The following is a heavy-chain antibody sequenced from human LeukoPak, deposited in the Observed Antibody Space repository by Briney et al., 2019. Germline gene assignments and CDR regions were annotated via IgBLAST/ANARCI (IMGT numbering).Heavy chain of an antibody. D-gene: IGHD3-9*01. CDR2: IGGSGGTT. V-gene: IGHV3-23*01. Sequence: PGGSLRLSCAASGFTFSNYAMSWVRQAPGKGLVWVSAIGGSGGTTYYADSVKGRFTISRDNSKNTLYLQMRSLRAEDTAVYYCAKWGDYDVLTGYYDSDYWGQGTLVTVSS. CDR1: GFTFSNYA. CDR3: AKWGDYDVLTGYYDSDY. J-gene: IGHJ4*02.